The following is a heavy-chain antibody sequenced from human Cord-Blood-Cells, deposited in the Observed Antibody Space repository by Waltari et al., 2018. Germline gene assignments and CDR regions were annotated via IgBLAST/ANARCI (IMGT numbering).Heavy chain of an antibody. J-gene: IGHJ3*02. CDR1: GGSISSGGYY. Sequence: QVQLQESGPGLVKPSQTLSLTCTVSGGSISSGGYYWSWIRQHPGKGLEWIGYIYYSGSTYYNLSLKSRVTISVDTSKNQFSLKLSSVTAADTAVYYCARVDCSSTSCYTGNAFDIWGQGTMVTVSS. CDR3: ARVDCSSTSCYTGNAFDI. V-gene: IGHV4-31*03. CDR2: IYYSGST. D-gene: IGHD2-2*02.